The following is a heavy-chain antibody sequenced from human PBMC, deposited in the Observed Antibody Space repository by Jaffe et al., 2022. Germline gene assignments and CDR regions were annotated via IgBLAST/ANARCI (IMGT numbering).Heavy chain of an antibody. V-gene: IGHV3-48*03. D-gene: IGHD3-10*01. J-gene: IGHJ4*02. Sequence: EVQLVESGGGLVQPGGSLRLSCAASGFTFSSYEMNWVRQAPGKGLEWVSYISSSGSTIYYADSVKGRFTISRDNAKNSLYLQMNSLRAEDTAVYYCARDFGYYGSGSYLAPEYYFDYWGQGTLVTVSS. CDR1: GFTFSSYE. CDR2: ISSSGSTI. CDR3: ARDFGYYGSGSYLAPEYYFDY.